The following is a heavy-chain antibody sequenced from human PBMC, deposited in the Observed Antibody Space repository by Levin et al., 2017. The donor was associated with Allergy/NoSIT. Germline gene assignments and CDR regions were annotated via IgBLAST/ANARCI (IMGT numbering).Heavy chain of an antibody. J-gene: IGHJ5*02. CDR3: ARRWEYCSGGSCYSPYGSWFDP. D-gene: IGHD2-15*01. CDR2: INHSGST. CDR1: GGSFSGYY. Sequence: NPSETLSLTCAVYGGSFSGYYWSWIRQPPGKGLEWIGEINHSGSTNYNPSLKSRVTISVDTSKNQFSLKLSSVTAADTAVYYCARRWEYCSGGSCYSPYGSWFDPWGQGTLVTVSS. V-gene: IGHV4-34*01.